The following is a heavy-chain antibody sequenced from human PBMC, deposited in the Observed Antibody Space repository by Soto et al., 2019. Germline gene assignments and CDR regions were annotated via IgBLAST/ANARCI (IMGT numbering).Heavy chain of an antibody. CDR3: ARGKTYYYGSGRPYGMDV. CDR2: INHSGST. Sequence: SETLSLTCAVYGGSFSGYYWIWIRQPPGKGLEWIGEINHSGSTNYNPSLKSRVTISVDTSKNQFSLKLSSVTAADTAVYYCARGKTYYYGSGRPYGMDVWGQGTTVTVS. J-gene: IGHJ6*02. D-gene: IGHD3-10*01. V-gene: IGHV4-34*01. CDR1: GGSFSGYY.